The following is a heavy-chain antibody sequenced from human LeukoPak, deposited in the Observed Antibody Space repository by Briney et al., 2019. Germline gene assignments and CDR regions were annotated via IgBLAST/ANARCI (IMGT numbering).Heavy chain of an antibody. Sequence: GGSLTLTCAASGFTFSSYWMHWVRQAPGKGLVWVARINSDGSSTSYADSVKGRFTISRDNAKNTLYLQMNSLRVDDTAVYYCVRYPQTQPDSGIDDAFDIWGQGTMVTVSS. CDR3: VRYPQTQPDSGIDDAFDI. J-gene: IGHJ3*02. CDR2: INSDGSST. D-gene: IGHD1-26*01. CDR1: GFTFSSYW. V-gene: IGHV3-74*01.